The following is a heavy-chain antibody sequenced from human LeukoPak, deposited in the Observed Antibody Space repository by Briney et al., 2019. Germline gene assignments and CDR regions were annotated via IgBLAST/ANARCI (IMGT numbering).Heavy chain of an antibody. D-gene: IGHD6-13*01. Sequence: GGSLRLSCAASGFTFSSYWMSWVRQAPGKGLEWVANIKQDGSEKYYVDSVKGRFTISRDNAKNSLYLQMNSLRAEDTAVYYCARSVSKQTGYSSSWHVTAFDIWGQGTMVTVSS. J-gene: IGHJ3*02. V-gene: IGHV3-7*01. CDR2: IKQDGSEK. CDR3: ARSVSKQTGYSSSWHVTAFDI. CDR1: GFTFSSYW.